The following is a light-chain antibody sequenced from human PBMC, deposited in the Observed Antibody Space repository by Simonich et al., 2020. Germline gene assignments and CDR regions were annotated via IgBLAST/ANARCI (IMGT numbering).Light chain of an antibody. V-gene: IGKV4-1*01. Sequence: DIVMNQSPDSLAVSLGERAPIHCKSSQSVLYSSNNKNYLAWYQQKPGQPPKLLIYWASTRESGVPDRVSGSGSGTDFTLTISSLQAEDVAVYYCQQYYSTPRTFGQGTKVEIK. CDR2: WAS. CDR1: QSVLYSSNNKNY. CDR3: QQYYSTPRT. J-gene: IGKJ1*01.